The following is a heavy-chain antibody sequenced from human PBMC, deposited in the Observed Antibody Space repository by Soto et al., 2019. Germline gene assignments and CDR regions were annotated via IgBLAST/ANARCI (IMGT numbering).Heavy chain of an antibody. CDR3: ARGVGSGSYYNQYNWFDP. D-gene: IGHD3-10*01. CDR2: ISAYNGNT. Sequence: WASVKVSCKASGYTFTNYGISWVRQAPGQGLEWMGWISAYNGNTKYAQKLQGRVTMTTDTSTSTAYMELRGLRSDDTAVYYCARGVGSGSYYNQYNWFDPWGQGTLVTVSS. V-gene: IGHV1-18*01. J-gene: IGHJ5*02. CDR1: GYTFTNYG.